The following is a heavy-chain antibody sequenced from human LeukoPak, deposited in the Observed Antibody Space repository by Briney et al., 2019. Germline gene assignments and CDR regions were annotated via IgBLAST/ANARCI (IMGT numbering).Heavy chain of an antibody. CDR1: GFIFTNYF. CDR3: ARTGAAAVKGAFDI. D-gene: IGHD6-13*01. J-gene: IGHJ3*02. CDR2: IKQDGSEK. V-gene: IGHV3-7*03. Sequence: PGGSLRLSCAASGFIFTNYFMSWVRQAPGKGLEWVANIKQDGSEKYYVDSVKGRFTISRDNAKNSLYLQMNSLRAEDTAVYYCARTGAAAVKGAFDIWGQGTMVTVSS.